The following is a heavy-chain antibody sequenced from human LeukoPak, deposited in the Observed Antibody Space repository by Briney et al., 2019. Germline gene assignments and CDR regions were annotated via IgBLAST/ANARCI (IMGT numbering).Heavy chain of an antibody. D-gene: IGHD5-24*01. CDR1: GGTFSSYA. CDR3: ARGDGYSTNFDY. Sequence: SVKVSCKASGGTFSSYAISWVRQDPGQGLEWMGRIIPILGIANYAQKFQGRVTITADKSTSTAYMELSSLRSEDTAVYYCARGDGYSTNFDYWGQGTLVTVSS. V-gene: IGHV1-69*04. J-gene: IGHJ4*02. CDR2: IIPILGIA.